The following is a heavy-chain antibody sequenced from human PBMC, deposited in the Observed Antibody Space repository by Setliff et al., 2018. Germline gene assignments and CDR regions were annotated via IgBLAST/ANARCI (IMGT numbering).Heavy chain of an antibody. Sequence: PSETLSLTCTVYGASFSDYYWTWIRQPPGKGLEWIASIYYDGRTFAHPSVRGRVTISEDTSKNHFSLRMTSVTAADTAMYYCARVFGDNDLPDIWGRGTMVTVSS. CDR1: GASFSDYY. V-gene: IGHV4-34*01. D-gene: IGHD2-21*02. CDR3: ARVFGDNDLPDI. CDR2: IYYDGRT. J-gene: IGHJ3*02.